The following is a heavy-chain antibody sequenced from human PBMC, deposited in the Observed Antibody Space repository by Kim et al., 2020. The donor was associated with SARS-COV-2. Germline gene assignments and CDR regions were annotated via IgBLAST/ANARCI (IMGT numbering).Heavy chain of an antibody. CDR1: GGTFSSYA. D-gene: IGHD2-21*02. CDR3: ARDRTVVTWAALYYYYGMDV. Sequence: SVKVSCKASGGTFSSYAISWVRQAPGQGLEWMGGIIPIFGTANYAQKFQGRVTITADESTSTAYMELSSLRSEDTAVYYCARDRTVVTWAALYYYYGMDVWGQGTTVTVSS. J-gene: IGHJ6*02. V-gene: IGHV1-69*13. CDR2: IIPIFGTA.